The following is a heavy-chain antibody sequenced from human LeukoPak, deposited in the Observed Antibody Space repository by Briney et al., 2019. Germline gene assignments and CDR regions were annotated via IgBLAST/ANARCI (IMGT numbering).Heavy chain of an antibody. D-gene: IGHD1-1*01. CDR2: ISYDGSNK. V-gene: IGHV3-30*18. CDR1: GDIFSTYG. J-gene: IGHJ4*02. Sequence: PGGSLRLSCEASGDIFSTYGMHWVRQAPGKGLEWVAVISYDGSNKYYADSVKGRSTISRDNSKNTLYLQMNSLRAEDTAVYYCAKGRNDYTAGYWGQGTLVTVSS. CDR3: AKGRNDYTAGY.